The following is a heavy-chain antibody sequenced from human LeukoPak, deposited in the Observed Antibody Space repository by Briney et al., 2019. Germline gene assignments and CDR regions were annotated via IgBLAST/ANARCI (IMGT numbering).Heavy chain of an antibody. CDR1: GFTFSSYG. CDR3: ARERVFGTGIIDY. J-gene: IGHJ4*02. D-gene: IGHD7-27*01. CDR2: ICYDGSNK. V-gene: IGHV3-33*01. Sequence: PGGSLSLSCAASGFTFSSYGMHWVRQAPGKGLEWVAVICYDGSNKYYADSVKGRFTISRDNSKNTLYLQMNSLRAEDTAVYYCARERVFGTGIIDYWGQGTLVTVSS.